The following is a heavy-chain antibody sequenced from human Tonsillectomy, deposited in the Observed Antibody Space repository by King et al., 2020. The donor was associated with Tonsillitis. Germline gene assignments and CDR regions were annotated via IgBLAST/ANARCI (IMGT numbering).Heavy chain of an antibody. CDR1: GFTFSSYG. CDR2: ISYDGSNK. V-gene: IGHV3-30*18. CDR3: AKVGFNY. Sequence: VQLVESGGGVVQPGRSLRLSCAASGFTFSSYGMHWVRQAPGKGLEWVAVISYDGSNKYYADSVKGRFTISRDNSKNTLYLQMNSLRAEDTAVYYCAKVGFNYWGQGTLVTVSP. J-gene: IGHJ4*02.